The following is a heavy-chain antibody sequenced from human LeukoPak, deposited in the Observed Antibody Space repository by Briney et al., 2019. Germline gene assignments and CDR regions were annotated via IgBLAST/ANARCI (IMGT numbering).Heavy chain of an antibody. J-gene: IGHJ5*02. V-gene: IGHV3-48*04. D-gene: IGHD1-26*01. CDR3: AKGRGSYYEDWFDP. Sequence: GGSLRLSCVGSGFIFNDYSMNWVRQAPGKGPEWVSYISSRSSTIYYADSVKGRFTISRDNAKNSLYLQMNSLRAEDTALYYCAKGRGSYYEDWFDPWGQGTLVTVSS. CDR2: ISSRSSTI. CDR1: GFIFNDYS.